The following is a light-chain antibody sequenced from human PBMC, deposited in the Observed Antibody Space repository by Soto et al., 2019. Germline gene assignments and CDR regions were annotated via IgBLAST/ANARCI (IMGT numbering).Light chain of an antibody. V-gene: IGKV3-20*01. CDR1: QTVTSY. J-gene: IGKJ1*01. CDR3: QQYGYSPRT. CDR2: GAS. Sequence: EIVLTQSPGTLSLSPGETATLSCSASQTVTSYFAGYQQKPGQAPRLLIYGASSRATGIPARFSGSGSGTDFTLTISGLEPEDFAVYYCQQYGYSPRTFGQGTKVEIK.